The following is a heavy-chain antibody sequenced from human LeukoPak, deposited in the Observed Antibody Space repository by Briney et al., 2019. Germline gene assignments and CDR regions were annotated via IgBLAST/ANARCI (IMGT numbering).Heavy chain of an antibody. J-gene: IGHJ4*02. CDR1: GFTFSSYA. D-gene: IGHD3-10*01. Sequence: PGGSLRLSCAASGFTFSSYAMSWVRQAPGKGLEWVSGISGSGGSTFYTDSVKGRFAISRDNSKNTLYLQMNSLRAEDTAVYYCAKEPRTYYYGSGSSPYYFDYWGQGTLVTVSS. CDR2: ISGSGGST. V-gene: IGHV3-23*01. CDR3: AKEPRTYYYGSGSSPYYFDY.